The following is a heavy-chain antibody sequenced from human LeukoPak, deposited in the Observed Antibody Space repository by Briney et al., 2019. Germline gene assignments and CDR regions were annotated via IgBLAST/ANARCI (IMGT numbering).Heavy chain of an antibody. D-gene: IGHD3-22*01. CDR2: MAYDGTKK. CDR1: GFIFSDYT. Sequence: GGSLRLSCVAAGFIFSDYTMHWVRQAPGKGLEWVPVMAYDGTKKYYADSVKGRFPISRDNSENTLNLQLNSLRPEDTAVYYCARSTHYYDRSGYYRGDYFDSWGQGTLVTVSS. CDR3: ARSTHYYDRSGYYRGDYFDS. J-gene: IGHJ4*02. V-gene: IGHV3-30*04.